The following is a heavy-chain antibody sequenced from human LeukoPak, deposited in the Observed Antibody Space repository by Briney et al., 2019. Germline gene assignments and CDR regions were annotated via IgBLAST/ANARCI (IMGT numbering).Heavy chain of an antibody. Sequence: GGSLRLSCAASGFTFSSYSMNWVRQAPGKGLEWVSYISSSSTIYYADSVKGRFTISRDNAKNSLYLQMNSLRAEDTAVYYCARDIGGFDYWGQGTLVTVSS. D-gene: IGHD1-26*01. CDR1: GFTFSSYS. CDR3: ARDIGGFDY. V-gene: IGHV3-48*04. J-gene: IGHJ4*02. CDR2: ISSSSTI.